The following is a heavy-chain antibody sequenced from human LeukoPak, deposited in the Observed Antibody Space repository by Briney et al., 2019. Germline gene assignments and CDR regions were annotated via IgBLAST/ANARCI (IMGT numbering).Heavy chain of an antibody. CDR1: GFTFSSYS. V-gene: IGHV3-21*01. D-gene: IGHD4-17*01. Sequence: GGSLRLSCAASGFTFSSYSMNWVRQAPGKGLEWVSSISSSSSYIYYADSVKGRFTISRDNAKNSLYLQMNGLRAEDTAVYYCAREYYGDYGFGFDYWGQGTLVTVSS. CDR3: AREYYGDYGFGFDY. CDR2: ISSSSSYI. J-gene: IGHJ4*02.